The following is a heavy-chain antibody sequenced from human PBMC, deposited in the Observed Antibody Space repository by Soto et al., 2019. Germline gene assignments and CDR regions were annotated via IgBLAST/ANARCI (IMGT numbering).Heavy chain of an antibody. J-gene: IGHJ4*02. V-gene: IGHV4-39*01. CDR1: GGSINNSSFY. D-gene: IGHD3-10*01. CDR2: IYYSGSA. Sequence: QLQLQESGPGLVKPSETLSLTCTVSGGSINNSSFYWGWVRQPPGKRLEWIGSIYYSGSAYYNPSLKSRLTISVDTSKKQFSLNLRSVTAADTAVYFCARRPLVRGIIPYYFDSWGQGTLVTVSS. CDR3: ARRPLVRGIIPYYFDS.